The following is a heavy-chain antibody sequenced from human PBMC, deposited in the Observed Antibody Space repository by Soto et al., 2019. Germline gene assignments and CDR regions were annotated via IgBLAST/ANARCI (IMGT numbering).Heavy chain of an antibody. D-gene: IGHD6-13*01. J-gene: IGHJ4*02. CDR1: GFTFSSYA. CDR3: AKVTFRGDSTARYTSSWFGCYFDY. CDR2: ISGSGGST. Sequence: GSLRLSCAAFGFTFSSYAMSWVRQPPGKGLEWVAGISGSGGSTYYADSVRGRFTISRDNSENTLYLQMNSLRAEDTAVYYCAKVTFRGDSTARYTSSWFGCYFDYWGQGTLVTVSS. V-gene: IGHV3-23*01.